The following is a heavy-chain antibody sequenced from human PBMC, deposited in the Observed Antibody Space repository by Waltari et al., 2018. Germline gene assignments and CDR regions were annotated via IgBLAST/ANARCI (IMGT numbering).Heavy chain of an antibody. V-gene: IGHV7-4-1*02. CDR3: ARSSSDFWSGPFDY. D-gene: IGHD3-3*01. CDR1: GYTFTSSA. Sequence: QVQLVQSGSEVKKPGASVQVSCKTSGYTFTSSARKWVRQAPGQGREWMGWINTNTGNPTHAQGFTGRFVFSLDTSVSTAYLQISSLRAEDTAVYYCARSSSDFWSGPFDYWGQGTLVIVSS. CDR2: INTNTGNP. J-gene: IGHJ4*02.